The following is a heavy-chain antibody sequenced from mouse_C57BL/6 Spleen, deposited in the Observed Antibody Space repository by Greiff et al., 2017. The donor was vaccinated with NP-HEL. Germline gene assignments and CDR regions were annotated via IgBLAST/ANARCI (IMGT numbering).Heavy chain of an antibody. CDR3: TDGNWVAY. CDR2: IDPENGDT. D-gene: IGHD2-1*01. CDR1: GFNIKDDY. V-gene: IGHV14-4*01. J-gene: IGHJ3*01. Sequence: EVQLQESGAELVRPGASVKLSCTASGFNIKDDYMHWVKQRPEQGLEWIGWIDPENGDTEYASKFQGKATITADTSSNTAYLQLSSLTSEDTAVYYCTDGNWVAYWGQGTLVTVSA.